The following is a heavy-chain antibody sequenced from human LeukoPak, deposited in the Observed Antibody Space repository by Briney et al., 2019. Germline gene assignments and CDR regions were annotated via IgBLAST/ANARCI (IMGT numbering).Heavy chain of an antibody. J-gene: IGHJ4*02. Sequence: PGGSLRLSCAASGFTFSSYAMSWVRQAPGKGLEWVGFIRSKAYGGTTEYAASVKGRFTISRDDSKSIAYLQMNSLKTEDTAVYYCTRDGEYYYDSSGYYRPLGYWGQGTLVTVSS. CDR2: IRSKAYGGTT. D-gene: IGHD3-22*01. V-gene: IGHV3-49*04. CDR1: GFTFSSYA. CDR3: TRDGEYYYDSSGYYRPLGY.